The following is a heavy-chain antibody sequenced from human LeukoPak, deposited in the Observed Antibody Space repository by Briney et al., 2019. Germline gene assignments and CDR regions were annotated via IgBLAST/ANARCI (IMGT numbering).Heavy chain of an antibody. D-gene: IGHD1-26*01. V-gene: IGHV3-7*03. CDR3: AKDRTVGASYWYFDL. Sequence: GGSLRLSCAASGFTFSSYAMNWARQAPGKGLEWVASINHNGNVNYYVDSVKGRFTISRDNAKNSLYLQMSNLRAEDTAIYYCAKDRTVGASYWYFDLWGRGTLVTVSS. CDR2: INHNGNVN. J-gene: IGHJ2*01. CDR1: GFTFSSYA.